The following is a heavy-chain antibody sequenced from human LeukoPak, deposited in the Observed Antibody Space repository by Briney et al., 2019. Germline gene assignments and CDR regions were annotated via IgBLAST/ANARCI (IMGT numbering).Heavy chain of an antibody. CDR1: GGSVRGYC. V-gene: IGHV4-4*07. D-gene: IGHD3-3*01. Sequence: SETLSLTCTVSGGSVRGYCWNWIRRPAGKGLEWVGHIYSSGRTNYNPSLKSRVTMSVDTSKNQFSLKLTSVTAADTAVYYCARHEDFWSGYFDYWGQGSLVIVSS. J-gene: IGHJ4*02. CDR3: ARHEDFWSGYFDY. CDR2: IYSSGRT.